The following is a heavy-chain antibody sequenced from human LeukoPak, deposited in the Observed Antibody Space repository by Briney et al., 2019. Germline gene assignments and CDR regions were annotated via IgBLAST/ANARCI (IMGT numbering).Heavy chain of an antibody. D-gene: IGHD1-14*01. CDR1: GFTVITND. CDR3: ARGVEPLAANTLAY. J-gene: IGHJ4*02. V-gene: IGHV3-53*01. Sequence: GGPLRLSCAASGFTVITNDMTWVRHSPGKGLEWVSVLYSDGNTKYADSVQGRFTISRDNSKNTLYLEMNSLSPDDTAVYYCARGVEPLAANTLAYWGQGTLVTVSS. CDR2: LYSDGNT.